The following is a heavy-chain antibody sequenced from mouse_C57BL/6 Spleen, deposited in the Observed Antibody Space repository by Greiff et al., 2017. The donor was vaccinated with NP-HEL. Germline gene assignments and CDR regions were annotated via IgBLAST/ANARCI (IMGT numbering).Heavy chain of an antibody. Sequence: DVQLVESGGDLVKPGGSLKLSCAASGFTFSSYGMSWVRQTPDKRLEWVATISSGGSYTYYPDSVKGRFTISRDNAKNTLYLQMSSLKSEDTAMYYCASPYYYGSRGFAYWGQGTLVTVSA. V-gene: IGHV5-6*01. CDR3: ASPYYYGSRGFAY. CDR2: ISSGGSYT. CDR1: GFTFSSYG. D-gene: IGHD1-1*01. J-gene: IGHJ3*01.